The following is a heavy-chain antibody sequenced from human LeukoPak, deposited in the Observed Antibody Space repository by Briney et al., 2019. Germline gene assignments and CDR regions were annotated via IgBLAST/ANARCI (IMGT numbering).Heavy chain of an antibody. V-gene: IGHV4-34*01. J-gene: IGHJ4*02. Sequence: SETLSLTCAVYGGSFSGYYWSWIRQPPGKGLEWIGEINHSGSTNYNPSLKSRVTISVDTSKNQFSLKLSSVTAADTAVYYCARSQRYSGYFPYFDYWGQGTLVTVSS. D-gene: IGHD3-22*01. CDR3: ARSQRYSGYFPYFDY. CDR1: GGSFSGYY. CDR2: INHSGST.